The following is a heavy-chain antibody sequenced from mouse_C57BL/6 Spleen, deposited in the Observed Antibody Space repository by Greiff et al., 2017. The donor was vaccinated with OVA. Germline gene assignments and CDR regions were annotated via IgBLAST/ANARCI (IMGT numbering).Heavy chain of an antibody. CDR3: TAHYSNYGFAY. Sequence: EVQLQESGGGLVQPGGSMKLSCVASGFTFSNYWMNWVRQSPEKGLEWVAQIRLKSDNYATHYAESVKGRFTISRDDSKSSVYLQMNNLRAEDTGIYYCTAHYSNYGFAYWGQGTLVTVSA. D-gene: IGHD2-5*01. J-gene: IGHJ3*01. CDR2: IRLKSDNYAT. V-gene: IGHV6-3*01. CDR1: GFTFSNYW.